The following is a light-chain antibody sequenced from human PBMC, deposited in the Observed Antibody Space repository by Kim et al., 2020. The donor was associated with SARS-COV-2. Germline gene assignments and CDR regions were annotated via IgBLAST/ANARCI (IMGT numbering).Light chain of an antibody. CDR1: QSLVYSDGKTY. CDR3: MQGTHWPFT. Sequence: PASISCRSSQSLVYSDGKTYLNWFHKRPGQSPRRLMYKVSNRDSGVPDRFSGSGSGTDFTLQISRVEAEDVGVYYCMQGTHWPFTFGPGTKVDIK. CDR2: KVS. V-gene: IGKV2-30*01. J-gene: IGKJ3*01.